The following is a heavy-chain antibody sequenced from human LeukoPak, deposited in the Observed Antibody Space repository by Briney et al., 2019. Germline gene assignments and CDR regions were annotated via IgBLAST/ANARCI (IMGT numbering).Heavy chain of an antibody. D-gene: IGHD3-10*01. CDR2: IEQDGSQK. Sequence: GGSLRLSYAASGFTFSSYWMSWVRQAPGKGLEWVANIEQDGSQKYYVDSVEGRFTISRDNAENSVFLQMNSLRAEDTAVYYCARVRRIGRYYGEFDYWGQGTLVTVSS. V-gene: IGHV3-7*01. J-gene: IGHJ4*02. CDR3: ARVRRIGRYYGEFDY. CDR1: GFTFSSYW.